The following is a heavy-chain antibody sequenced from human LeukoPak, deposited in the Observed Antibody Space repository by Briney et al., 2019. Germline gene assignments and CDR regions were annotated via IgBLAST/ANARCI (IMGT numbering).Heavy chain of an antibody. D-gene: IGHD3-10*01. Sequence: GASVKVSCKASGYTFTSYYMHWVRQAPGQGLEWMGIISPSGGSTSYAQKFQGRVTMTRDTSTSTVYMELSSPRSEDTAVYYCAREGITMVRGTNYYYYYGMDVWGKGTTVTVSS. V-gene: IGHV1-46*01. J-gene: IGHJ6*04. CDR2: ISPSGGST. CDR3: AREGITMVRGTNYYYYYGMDV. CDR1: GYTFTSYY.